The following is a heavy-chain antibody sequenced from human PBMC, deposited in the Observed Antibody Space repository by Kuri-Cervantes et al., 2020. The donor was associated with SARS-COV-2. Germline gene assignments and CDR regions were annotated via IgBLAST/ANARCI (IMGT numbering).Heavy chain of an antibody. Sequence: GGSLRLSCAASGFTFSSYGMHWVRQAPGKGLEWVAFIRYDGSNKYYADSVKGRFTISRDNSKNTLYLQMNSLRAEDTAVYYCAGATVTTYWGTYYFDYWGQGSLVTVSS. CDR2: IRYDGSNK. V-gene: IGHV3-30*02. CDR3: AGATVTTYWGTYYFDY. J-gene: IGHJ4*02. D-gene: IGHD4-17*01. CDR1: GFTFSSYG.